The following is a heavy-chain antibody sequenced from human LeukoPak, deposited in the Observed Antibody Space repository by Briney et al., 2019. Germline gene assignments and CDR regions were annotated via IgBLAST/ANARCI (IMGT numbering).Heavy chain of an antibody. CDR2: ISSSSSYI. D-gene: IGHD4-23*01. CDR3: ARVSMVTPGQPFDI. V-gene: IGHV3-21*01. CDR1: GFTFSSYS. J-gene: IGHJ3*02. Sequence: GSLRLSCAASGFTFSSYSMNWVRQAPGKGLEWVSSISSSSSYIYYADSVKGRFTISRDNAKNSLYLQMNSLRAEDTAVYYCARVSMVTPGQPFDIWGQGTMVTVSS.